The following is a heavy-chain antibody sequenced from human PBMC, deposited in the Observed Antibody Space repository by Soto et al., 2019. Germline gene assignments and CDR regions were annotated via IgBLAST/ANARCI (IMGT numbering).Heavy chain of an antibody. V-gene: IGHV4-31*03. D-gene: IGHD2-21*01. Sequence: SETLSLTCTVSGGSISSGGYYWSWIRQHPGKGLERIGYIYYSGSTYYNPSLKRRVKKSVNKSKKQFSMKLSSVTAADTAVYYCAASCVGCGGFNYYGMDVWGQGTTVTVS. CDR3: AASCVGCGGFNYYGMDV. CDR1: GGSISSGGYY. CDR2: IYYSGST. J-gene: IGHJ6*02.